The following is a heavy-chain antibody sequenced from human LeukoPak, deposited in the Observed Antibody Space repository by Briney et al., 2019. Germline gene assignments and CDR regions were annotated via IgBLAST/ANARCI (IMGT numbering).Heavy chain of an antibody. V-gene: IGHV3-7*03. CDR1: GFTFTTYW. CDR2: IRQDGIEK. CDR3: GRAMDV. J-gene: IGHJ6*02. Sequence: GGSLRLSCAASGFTFTTYWMSWVRQAPGKGLEWVANIRQDGIEKHYVDSVEGRFTISRDNAKNSVYLQMNSLRAEDAAVYYCGRAMDVWGQGTTVTVSS.